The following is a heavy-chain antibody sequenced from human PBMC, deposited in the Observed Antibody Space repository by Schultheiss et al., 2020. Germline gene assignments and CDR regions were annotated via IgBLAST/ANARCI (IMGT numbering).Heavy chain of an antibody. J-gene: IGHJ4*02. Sequence: GGSLRLSCAASGFTFSSYEMNWVRQAPGKGLEWVSYISSSGSTIYYADSVKGRFTVSRDNAKNSLYLQMDSLRAEDTAVYYCARDVEFGFDSWGQGTLVTVSS. CDR2: ISSSGSTI. V-gene: IGHV3-48*03. D-gene: IGHD3-10*01. CDR3: ARDVEFGFDS. CDR1: GFTFSSYE.